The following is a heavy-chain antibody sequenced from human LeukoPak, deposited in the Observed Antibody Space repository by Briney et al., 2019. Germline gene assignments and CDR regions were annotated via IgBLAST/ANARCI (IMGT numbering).Heavy chain of an antibody. CDR1: GGSFSGYY. V-gene: IGHV4-34*01. Sequence: SETLSLTRAVYGGSFSGYYWSWIRQPPGKGLEWVGEINHSGGTNYNPSLKSRVTISVDTSKNQFSLKLSSVTAADTAVYYCARAHVVAGNFDYWGQGTLVTVSS. CDR3: ARAHVVAGNFDY. D-gene: IGHD6-19*01. CDR2: INHSGGT. J-gene: IGHJ4*02.